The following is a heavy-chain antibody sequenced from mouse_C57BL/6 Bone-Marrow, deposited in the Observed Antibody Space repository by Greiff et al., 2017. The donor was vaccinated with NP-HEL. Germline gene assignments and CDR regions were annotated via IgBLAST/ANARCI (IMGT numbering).Heavy chain of an antibody. J-gene: IGHJ4*01. V-gene: IGHV2-5*01. D-gene: IGHD2-3*01. CDR3: AKLDDGYSYYAMDY. CDR1: GFSLTSYG. CDR2: IWRGGST. Sequence: QVQLKESGPGLVQPSQSLSITCTVSGFSLTSYGVHWVRQSPGKGLEWLGVIWRGGSTDYNAAFMSRLSITKDNSKSQVFFKMNSLQADDTAIYYCAKLDDGYSYYAMDYWGQGTSVTVSS.